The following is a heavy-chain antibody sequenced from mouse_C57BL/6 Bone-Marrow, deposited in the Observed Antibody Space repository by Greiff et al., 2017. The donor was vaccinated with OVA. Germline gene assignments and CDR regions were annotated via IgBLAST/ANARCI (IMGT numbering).Heavy chain of an antibody. CDR1: GFTFSDYG. CDR2: ISSGSSTI. J-gene: IGHJ3*01. D-gene: IGHD2-5*01. V-gene: IGHV5-17*01. Sequence: EVKLMESGGGLVKPGGSLKLSCAASGFTFSDYGMHWVRQAPEKGLEWVAYISSGSSTIYYADTVKGRFTISRDNAKNTLFLQMTSLRSEDTAMYYCARWSNAWFAYWGQGTLVTVSA. CDR3: ARWSNAWFAY.